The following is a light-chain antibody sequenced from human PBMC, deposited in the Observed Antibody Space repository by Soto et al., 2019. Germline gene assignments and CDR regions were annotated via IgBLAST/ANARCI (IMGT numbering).Light chain of an antibody. CDR2: DAS. CDR3: QQRSNWPPVIT. CDR1: QSFSSY. V-gene: IGKV3-11*01. J-gene: IGKJ5*01. Sequence: EIVLTQSPATLSLSPGERATLSCRASQSFSSYLAWYQQKPGQAPRLLIYDASKGATGIPARFSGRGSGTDFTLTISSLEPEDFAVYYCQQRSNWPPVITFGQGTRLEI.